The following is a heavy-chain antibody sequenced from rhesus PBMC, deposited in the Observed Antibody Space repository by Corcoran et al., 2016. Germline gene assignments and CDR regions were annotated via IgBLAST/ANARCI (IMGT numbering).Heavy chain of an antibody. V-gene: IGHV3-16*02. CDR2: IKNKADGGTA. J-gene: IGHJ4*01. CDR3: TREDSGFDY. CDR1: GFTFSSYW. D-gene: IGHD3-28*01. Sequence: EVQLVESGGGLVQPGGSLRLSCAASGFTFSSYWMSWVRWAPGKGLDWVGRIKNKADGGTAAYAYSVKGRFTISRDDSKNTLYLHMNSLKTEDTAVYYCTREDSGFDYWGQGVLVTVSS.